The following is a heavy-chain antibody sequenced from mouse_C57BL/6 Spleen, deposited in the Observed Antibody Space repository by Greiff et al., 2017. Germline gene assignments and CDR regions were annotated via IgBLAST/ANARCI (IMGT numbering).Heavy chain of an antibody. CDR1: GYAFSSSW. V-gene: IGHV1-82*01. CDR2: IYPGDGDT. Sequence: QVQLQQSGPELVKPGASVKISCKASGYAFSSSWMNWVKQRPGKGLEWIGRIYPGDGDTNYNGKFKGKATLTADKSSSTAYMQLSSLTSEDSAVYFSASAYYSNYGFAYWGQGTLVTVSA. D-gene: IGHD2-5*01. J-gene: IGHJ3*01. CDR3: ASAYYSNYGFAY.